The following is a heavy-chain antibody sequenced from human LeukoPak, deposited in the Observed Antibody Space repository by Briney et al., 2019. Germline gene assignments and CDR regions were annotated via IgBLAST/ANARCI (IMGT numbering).Heavy chain of an antibody. J-gene: IGHJ2*01. CDR1: GYTFTSYY. CDR3: ARDLRRDVYNRDWYFDL. V-gene: IGHV1-46*01. Sequence: ASVKVSCKASGYTFTSYYIHWVRQAPGQGLGWVGMINPSGGSTTYAQKFQGRVTLTRDTSTSTVSLEVSSLRSEDTAVYFCARDLRRDVYNRDWYFDLWGRGTLVTVSS. CDR2: INPSGGST. D-gene: IGHD5-24*01.